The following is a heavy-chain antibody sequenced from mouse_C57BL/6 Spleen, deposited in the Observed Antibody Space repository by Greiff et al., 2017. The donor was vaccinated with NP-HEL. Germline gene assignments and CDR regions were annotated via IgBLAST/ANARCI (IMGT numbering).Heavy chain of an antibody. D-gene: IGHD1-1*01. Sequence: QVQLQQPGAELVKPGASVKMSCKASGYTFTSYWITWVKQRPGQGLAWIGDIYPGSGSTNYNEKFKSKATLTVDTSSSTAYMQLSSLTSEDSAVYYCARGHYYGTPFAYWGQGTLVTVSA. J-gene: IGHJ3*01. CDR2: IYPGSGST. V-gene: IGHV1-55*01. CDR1: GYTFTSYW. CDR3: ARGHYYGTPFAY.